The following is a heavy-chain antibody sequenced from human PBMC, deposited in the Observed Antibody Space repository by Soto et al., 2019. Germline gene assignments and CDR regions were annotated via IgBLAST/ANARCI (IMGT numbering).Heavy chain of an antibody. J-gene: IGHJ4*02. Sequence: QVQRQESGPRLVSPSQNLSLTCTVSGGSISSAAYCWSWIRQSPDKGLEWIGHIYDGGTTYSSPSLKGRVTISADTSETQFSLKLSSVSAADTAVYYCARGPSGDKIDYWGQGIQVTVSS. CDR3: ARGPSGDKIDY. CDR1: GGSISSAAYC. V-gene: IGHV4-30-4*01. CDR2: IYDGGTT. D-gene: IGHD7-27*01.